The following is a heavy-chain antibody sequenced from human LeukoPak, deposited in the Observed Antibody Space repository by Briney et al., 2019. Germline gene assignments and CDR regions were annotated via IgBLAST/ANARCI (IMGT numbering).Heavy chain of an antibody. CDR3: ARGTKGVTTFGDYYYHGMDV. CDR1: GGSISSYY. Sequence: PSETLSLTCTVSGGSISSYYWSWIRQPAGKGLEWIGRIYSSGSTNYNPSLKSRVTMSVDTSKNQFSLKLSSVTAADTAVYYCARGTKGVTTFGDYYYHGMDVWGQGTTVTVSS. CDR2: IYSSGST. D-gene: IGHD3-16*01. V-gene: IGHV4-4*07. J-gene: IGHJ6*02.